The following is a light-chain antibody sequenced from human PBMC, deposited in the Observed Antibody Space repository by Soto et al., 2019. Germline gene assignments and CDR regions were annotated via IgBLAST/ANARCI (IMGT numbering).Light chain of an antibody. Sequence: EVVLTQSPAALSLSPGERATLSCRASQSLTSYLAWYQQKPGQAPRLLIYDASNRATGIPPRFSGSGSGTDFTLTISSLEPEDFAVYYCQQFGRSPSMYTFGQGTKLEIK. CDR3: QQFGRSPSMYT. CDR1: QSLTSY. V-gene: IGKV3-11*01. J-gene: IGKJ2*01. CDR2: DAS.